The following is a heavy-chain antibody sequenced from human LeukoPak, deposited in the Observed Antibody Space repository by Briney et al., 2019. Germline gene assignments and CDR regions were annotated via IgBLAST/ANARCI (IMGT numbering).Heavy chain of an antibody. CDR3: AREFTNAVVAFDI. J-gene: IGHJ3*02. D-gene: IGHD2-2*01. CDR1: GFTVSSNY. Sequence: PGGSLRLPCAASGFTVSSNYMSWVRQAPGKGLEGVSVIYSGGSTYYADAVKGRFTISRDNSKNTLYLQMNSLRAEDTAVYYCAREFTNAVVAFDIWGQGTMVTVSS. V-gene: IGHV3-53*01. CDR2: IYSGGST.